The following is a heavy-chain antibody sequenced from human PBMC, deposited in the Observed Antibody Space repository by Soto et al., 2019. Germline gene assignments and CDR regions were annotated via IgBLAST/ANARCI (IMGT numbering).Heavy chain of an antibody. CDR3: ARDLGYCSGGSCYSNWYFDL. Sequence: QVQLQESGPGLVKPSGTLSLTCDVSGGSISSSNWWRWVRQPPGQGLEWIGEIYHSGSTNYNPSLKSRFTISVDESKNPFSLKLSSVTAADTAVYYCARDLGYCSGGSCYSNWYFDLWGRGTLVTVSS. V-gene: IGHV4-4*02. CDR1: GGSISSSNW. D-gene: IGHD2-15*01. J-gene: IGHJ2*01. CDR2: IYHSGST.